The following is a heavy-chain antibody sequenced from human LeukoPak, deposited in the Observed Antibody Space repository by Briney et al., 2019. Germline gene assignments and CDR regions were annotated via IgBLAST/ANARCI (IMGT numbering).Heavy chain of an antibody. V-gene: IGHV4-61*01. D-gene: IGHD3-22*01. CDR2: IYYSGST. Sequence: SETLSLTCTVSGYSISSGYYWGWIRQPPGKGLEWIGYIYYSGSTNYNPSLKSRVTISVDTSKNQSSLKLSSVTAADTAVYYCARRPYDSSGYYYVYFDYWGQGTLVTVSS. CDR1: GYSISSGYY. J-gene: IGHJ4*02. CDR3: ARRPYDSSGYYYVYFDY.